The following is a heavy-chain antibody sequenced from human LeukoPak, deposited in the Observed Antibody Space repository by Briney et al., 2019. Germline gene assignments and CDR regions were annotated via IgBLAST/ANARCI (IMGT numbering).Heavy chain of an antibody. Sequence: SETLSLTCTVSGGSVSSSSYCWGWIRQPPGKGLEWIGSVYYSGSTYYNPSLKSRVTISVDTSKNQFSLKLSSVTAADTAVYYCARGNYDILTGYRGYYYMDVWGKGTTVTASS. CDR3: ARGNYDILTGYRGYYYMDV. CDR2: VYYSGST. CDR1: GGSVSSSSYC. D-gene: IGHD3-9*01. J-gene: IGHJ6*03. V-gene: IGHV4-39*01.